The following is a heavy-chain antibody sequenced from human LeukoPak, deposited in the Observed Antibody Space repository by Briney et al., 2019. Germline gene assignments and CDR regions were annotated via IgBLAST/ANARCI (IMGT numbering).Heavy chain of an antibody. CDR3: AKSRGKSRGASNY. J-gene: IGHJ4*02. Sequence: GGSLRLSCAASGFTFSSYAMNWVRQAPGKGLEWVSFISGSGDTTYYADSVKGRFTISRDNSKNTLYLQMNSLRAEDTAVYYCAKSRGKSRGASNYWGQGTLVTVSS. CDR1: GFTFSSYA. V-gene: IGHV3-23*01. D-gene: IGHD1-26*01. CDR2: ISGSGDTT.